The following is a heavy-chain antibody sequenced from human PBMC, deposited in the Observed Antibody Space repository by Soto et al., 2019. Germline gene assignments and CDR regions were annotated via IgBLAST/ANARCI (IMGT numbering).Heavy chain of an antibody. CDR3: ARAGDYYDSSGYLALTAFDI. J-gene: IGHJ3*02. D-gene: IGHD3-22*01. CDR1: GGSISSGDYY. CDR2: IYYSGST. V-gene: IGHV4-30-4*01. Sequence: SETLSLTCTVSGGSISSGDYYWSWIRQPPGKGLEWIGYIYYSGSTYYNPSLKSRVTISVDTSKNQSSLKLSSVTAADTAVYYCARAGDYYDSSGYLALTAFDIWGQGTMVTVSS.